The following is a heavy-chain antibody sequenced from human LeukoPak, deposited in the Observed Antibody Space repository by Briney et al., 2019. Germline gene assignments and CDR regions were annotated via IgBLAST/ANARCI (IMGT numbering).Heavy chain of an antibody. V-gene: IGHV4-38-2*02. CDR2: IYHSGST. CDR1: GYSISSGYY. D-gene: IGHD3-10*01. CDR3: ARDVGLSGGYLHNWFDP. J-gene: IGHJ5*02. Sequence: SETLSLTCTVSGYSISSGYYWGWIRQPPGKGLEWIGSIYHSGSTYYNPSLKSRVTISVDTSKNQFSLKLSSVTAADTAVYYCARDVGLSGGYLHNWFDPWGQGTLVTVSS.